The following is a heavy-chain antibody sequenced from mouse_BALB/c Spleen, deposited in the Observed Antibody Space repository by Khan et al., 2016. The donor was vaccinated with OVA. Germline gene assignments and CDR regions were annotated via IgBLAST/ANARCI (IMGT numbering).Heavy chain of an antibody. Sequence: VQLQQSGPELVKPGASVKMSCKASGYSFTNYIIHWVKQKPGQGLEWIGYINPYNDGTKYHEKFKGKATMTSDKSSSTAYMELSGRTSEDSAVYYCARDYGRSFWFAYWGQGTLVTVSA. J-gene: IGHJ3*01. CDR3: ARDYGRSFWFAY. V-gene: IGHV1S136*01. D-gene: IGHD1-1*01. CDR2: INPYNDGT. CDR1: GYSFTNYI.